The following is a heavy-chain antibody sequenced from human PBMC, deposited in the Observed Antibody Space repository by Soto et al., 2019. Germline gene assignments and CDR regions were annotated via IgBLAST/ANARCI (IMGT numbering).Heavy chain of an antibody. V-gene: IGHV3-74*01. CDR1: GLTFDTYW. D-gene: IGHD2-21*01. J-gene: IGHJ6*02. Sequence: GGSLRLSFAASGLTFDTYWMNWVRQAPGQGPEWLSGINSDGTISSYADSVKGRFTISRDNARNTLSLQMNSLRADDTAVYYCARLSGDHSAFFSYGMDAWGQGTTVTVSS. CDR2: INSDGTIS. CDR3: ARLSGDHSAFFSYGMDA.